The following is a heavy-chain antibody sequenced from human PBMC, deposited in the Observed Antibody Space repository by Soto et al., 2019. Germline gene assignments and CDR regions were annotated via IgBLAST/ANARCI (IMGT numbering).Heavy chain of an antibody. CDR3: ARAIRGYCSGGSCYEAVDAFDI. J-gene: IGHJ3*02. V-gene: IGHV4-30-4*01. CDR1: GGSISSGDYY. Sequence: SETLSLTCTVSGGSISSGDYYWSWIRQPPGKGLEWIGYIYYSGSTYYNPSLKSRVTISVDTSKNQFSLKLSSVTAADTAVYYCARAIRGYCSGGSCYEAVDAFDIWGQGTMVTVPS. D-gene: IGHD2-15*01. CDR2: IYYSGST.